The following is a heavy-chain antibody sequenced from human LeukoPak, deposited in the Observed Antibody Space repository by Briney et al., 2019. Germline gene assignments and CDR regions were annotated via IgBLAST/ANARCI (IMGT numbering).Heavy chain of an antibody. D-gene: IGHD3-22*01. V-gene: IGHV1-2*02. CDR1: GYTFTGSY. J-gene: IGHJ4*02. Sequence: ASVKVSCKASGYTFTGSYMHWVRQAPGQGLEWLGWINPNSGGTNYAQKFQGRVTMTRDTSISTAYMELSRLRSDDTAVYYCARAGSDRSAPSDYWGQGTLVTVSS. CDR3: ARAGSDRSAPSDY. CDR2: INPNSGGT.